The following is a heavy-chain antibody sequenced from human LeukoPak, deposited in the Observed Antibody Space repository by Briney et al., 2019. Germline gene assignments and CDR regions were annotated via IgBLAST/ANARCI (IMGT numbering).Heavy chain of an antibody. CDR2: IKQGGSEK. CDR3: ARAGGYASSWAF. J-gene: IGHJ4*02. CDR1: GFIFSSHW. D-gene: IGHD5-12*01. Sequence: PGGSLRLSCAASGFIFSSHWMTWVRQAPGKGLEFVASIKQGGSEKYYADSVKGRFTVSRDNTKSSLDLQMNSLRAEDTAVYYCARAGGYASSWAFWGQGTLVTVSS. V-gene: IGHV3-7*01.